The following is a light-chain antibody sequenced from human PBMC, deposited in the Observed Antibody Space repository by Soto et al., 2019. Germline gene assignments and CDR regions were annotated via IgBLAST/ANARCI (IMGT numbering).Light chain of an antibody. CDR1: SSDVGSNNR. CDR2: DVT. V-gene: IGLV2-18*02. CDR3: SSFTTSSTYV. Sequence: QSVLTQPPSVSGSPGQSVAISRSGSSSDVGSNNRVSWYQQSPGTAPKLMIYDVTNRPSGVPDRFSGSKSGNTASLTISGLQAEDEADYYCSSFTTSSTYVFGTGTKLTVL. J-gene: IGLJ1*01.